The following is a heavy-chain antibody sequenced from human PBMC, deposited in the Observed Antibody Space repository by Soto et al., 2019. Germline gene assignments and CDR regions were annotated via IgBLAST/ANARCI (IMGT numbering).Heavy chain of an antibody. D-gene: IGHD2-15*01. Sequence: QVQLVESGGGVVQPGRSLRLSCAASGFIFSSYGMHWVRQAPGKGLEWVAVISYEGSHTYYADSVKGRFTITRDNSKNTLYLQMNSPGPGDTAVYYCAKEVHCGGGSCSWSEGFTYWGQGTLLTVSS. J-gene: IGHJ4*02. CDR2: ISYEGSHT. CDR3: AKEVHCGGGSCSWSEGFTY. CDR1: GFIFSSYG. V-gene: IGHV3-30*18.